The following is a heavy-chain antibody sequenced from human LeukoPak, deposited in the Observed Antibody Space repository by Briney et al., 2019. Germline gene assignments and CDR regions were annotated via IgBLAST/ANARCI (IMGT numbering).Heavy chain of an antibody. CDR1: GGSISSYY. CDR3: ARTDKNYYFDY. CDR2: IYYSGST. V-gene: IGHV4-59*01. J-gene: IGHJ4*02. Sequence: SSETLSLTCTVSGGSISSYYWSWIWQPPGKGLEWIGYIYYSGSTNYNPSLKSRVTISVDTSKNQFSLKLSSVTAADTAVYYCARTDKNYYFDYWGQGTLVTVSS.